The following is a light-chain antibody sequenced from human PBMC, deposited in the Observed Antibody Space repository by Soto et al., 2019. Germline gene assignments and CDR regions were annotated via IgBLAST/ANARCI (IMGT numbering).Light chain of an antibody. V-gene: IGLV1-51*01. CDR3: GTWDDSLSAVV. Sequence: QSVLTQPPSVSAAQGQKVTISCSGSSSNIGVKSVSWYQQLPRTAPKLLIYDNSERPSGIPDRFSASKSGTSATLGITGLQTGDEADYYCGTWDDSLSAVVFGGGTKLTVL. CDR2: DNS. J-gene: IGLJ2*01. CDR1: SSNIGVKS.